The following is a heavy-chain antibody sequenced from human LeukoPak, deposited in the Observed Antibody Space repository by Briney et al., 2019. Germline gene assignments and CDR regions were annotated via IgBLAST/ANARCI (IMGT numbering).Heavy chain of an antibody. CDR1: GFTFSSYA. D-gene: IGHD6-6*01. J-gene: IGHJ4*02. V-gene: IGHV3-23*01. CDR3: AKDPMRIAARPLYYFDY. Sequence: GGSLRLSCAASGFTFSSYAMSWVRQAPGKGLEWLSAISGSGGSTYYADSVKGRFTISRDNSKNTLYLQMNSLRAEDTAVYYSAKDPMRIAARPLYYFDYWGQGTLVTVSS. CDR2: ISGSGGST.